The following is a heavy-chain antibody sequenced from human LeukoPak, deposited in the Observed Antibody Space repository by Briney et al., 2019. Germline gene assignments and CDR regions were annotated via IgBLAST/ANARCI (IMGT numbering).Heavy chain of an antibody. D-gene: IGHD5-12*01. J-gene: IGHJ4*02. Sequence: PGGSLRLSCAASGFTFSSYGMHWVRQAPGKGLEWVAVISYDGSNKYYADSVKGRFTISRDNSKNTLYLQMNSLRAEDTAVYYCAKDGDIVATMSRYFDYWGQGTLVTVSS. V-gene: IGHV3-30*18. CDR1: GFTFSSYG. CDR3: AKDGDIVATMSRYFDY. CDR2: ISYDGSNK.